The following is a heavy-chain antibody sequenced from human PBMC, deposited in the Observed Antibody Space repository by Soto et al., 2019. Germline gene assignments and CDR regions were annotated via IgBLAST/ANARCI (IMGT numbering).Heavy chain of an antibody. V-gene: IGHV4-59*08. CDR1: GVSISSYY. D-gene: IGHD2-21*02. Sequence: SETLSLTCTVSGVSISSYYWSWIRQPPGKGLEWIGYIYYSGSTNYNPSLKSRVTISADTSKNQFSLKLSSVTAADTAVYYCARNRAVVTPLDWFDPWGQGTLVTVSS. CDR3: ARNRAVVTPLDWFDP. CDR2: IYYSGST. J-gene: IGHJ5*02.